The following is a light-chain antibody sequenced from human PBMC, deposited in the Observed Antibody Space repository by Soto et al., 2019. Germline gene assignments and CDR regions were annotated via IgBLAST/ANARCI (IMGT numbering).Light chain of an antibody. CDR2: GAS. CDR3: QQYHTSPRT. J-gene: IGKJ1*01. CDR1: QSVSSY. V-gene: IGKV3-20*01. Sequence: EIVLTQSPGTLSLSPGERATLSCRASQSVSSYLAWNQQKPGQAPRLLIYGASSRATGFPDRFSATGSGTDFTLTISRLEPEDFAVYHCQQYHTSPRTFGQGTKVEIK.